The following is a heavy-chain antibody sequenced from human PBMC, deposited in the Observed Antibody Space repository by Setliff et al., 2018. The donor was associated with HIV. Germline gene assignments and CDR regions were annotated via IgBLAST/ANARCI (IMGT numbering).Heavy chain of an antibody. CDR3: GRGPHIVGASWAVIDY. CDR2: IYHSGST. CDR1: GDSISDTTYY. V-gene: IGHV4-39*01. D-gene: IGHD1-26*01. J-gene: IGHJ4*02. Sequence: SETLSLTCSVSGDSISDTTYYWGWIRQPPGKGLEWIGNIYHSGSTLYKPSLKSRVTMSVDTSTRQFSLNLTSVTAADTAVYYCGRGPHIVGASWAVIDYWGQGSQVTVSS.